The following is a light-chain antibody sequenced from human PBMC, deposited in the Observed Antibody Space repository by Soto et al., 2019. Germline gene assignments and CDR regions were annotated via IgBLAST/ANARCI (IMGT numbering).Light chain of an antibody. Sequence: QLVLTQPPSASGTPGQRVTISCSGSSSNIGSNYVYWYQQLPGTAPKLLIYTNNQRPSGVPDRFSGSKSGTSASLAISGLRSEDEGDYYCAAWDDSLSGRLFGGGTKLTVL. CDR3: AAWDDSLSGRL. CDR2: TNN. V-gene: IGLV1-47*01. J-gene: IGLJ3*02. CDR1: SSNIGSNY.